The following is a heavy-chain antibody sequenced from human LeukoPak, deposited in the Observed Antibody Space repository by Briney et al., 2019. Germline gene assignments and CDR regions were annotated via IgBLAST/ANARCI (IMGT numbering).Heavy chain of an antibody. J-gene: IGHJ3*02. CDR1: GASVSNNIYY. CDR2: IYYSGST. D-gene: IGHD3-22*01. V-gene: IGHV4-61*01. CDR3: ARDYDSSIGAFDI. Sequence: PSETLSLTCTVSGASVSNNIYYWNWIRQPPGKGLEWIGYIYYSGSTNYNPSLKSRVTISVDTSKNQFSLKLSSVTAADTAVYYCARDYDSSIGAFDIWGQGTMVTVSS.